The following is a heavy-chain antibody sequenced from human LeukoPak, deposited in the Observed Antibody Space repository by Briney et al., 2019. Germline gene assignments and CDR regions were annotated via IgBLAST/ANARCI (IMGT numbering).Heavy chain of an antibody. CDR3: ARPSRQRNTVLN. V-gene: IGHV4-39*01. D-gene: IGHD4-11*01. CDR2: IYYSGST. Sequence: SETLSLTCTVSGGSISSSSYYWGWIRQPPGKGLEWIGSIYYSGSTYYNPSLKSRVTISVDTSKNQFPLKLSSVTAADTAVYYCARPSRQRNTVLNWGQGTLVTVSS. J-gene: IGHJ4*02. CDR1: GGSISSSSYY.